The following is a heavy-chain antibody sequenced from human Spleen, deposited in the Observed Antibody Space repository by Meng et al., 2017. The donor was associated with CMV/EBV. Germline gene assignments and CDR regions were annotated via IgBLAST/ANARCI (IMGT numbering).Heavy chain of an antibody. CDR3: ARVEKYYYGSGSYFGYYYGMDV. CDR2: INPNSGGT. J-gene: IGHJ6*02. D-gene: IGHD3-10*01. CDR1: GYTFTGYY. V-gene: IGHV1-2*02. Sequence: ASVKVSCKASGYTFTGYYMHWVRQAPGQGLEWMGWINPNSGGTNYAQKFQGRVTMTRDTSISIAYMELSRLRSDDTAVYYCARVEKYYYGSGSYFGYYYGMDVWGQGTTVTVSS.